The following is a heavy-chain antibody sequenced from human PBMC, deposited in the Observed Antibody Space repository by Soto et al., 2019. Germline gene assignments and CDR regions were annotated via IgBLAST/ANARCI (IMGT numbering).Heavy chain of an antibody. CDR1: GYTFTSYG. Sequence: QVQLVQSGAEVKKPGASVKVSCKASGYTFTSYGISWVRQAPGQGLEWMGWISAYNGNTNYAQKLQGRVTMTTDTSTSTAYMELRRLRSDDTAVYYCARAKTLGVVVAANWFDPWGQGTLVTVSS. CDR2: ISAYNGNT. J-gene: IGHJ5*02. CDR3: ARAKTLGVVVAANWFDP. V-gene: IGHV1-18*04. D-gene: IGHD2-15*01.